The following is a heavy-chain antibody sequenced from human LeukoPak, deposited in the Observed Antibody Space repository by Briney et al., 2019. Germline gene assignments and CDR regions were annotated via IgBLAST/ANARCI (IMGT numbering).Heavy chain of an antibody. J-gene: IGHJ4*02. D-gene: IGHD3-22*01. Sequence: GGSLRLSCAASGLTVNSTYMSWVRQAPGKGLEWVSIIYSGGSTYYADSVKGRFTIPRDNSKNTLYLQMSSLRVEDTAVYYCANEDSSGYYYWGQGTLVTVSS. V-gene: IGHV3-53*01. CDR2: IYSGGST. CDR3: ANEDSSGYYY. CDR1: GLTVNSTY.